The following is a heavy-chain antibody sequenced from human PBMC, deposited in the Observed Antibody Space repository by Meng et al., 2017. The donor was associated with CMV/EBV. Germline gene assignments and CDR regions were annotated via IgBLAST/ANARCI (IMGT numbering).Heavy chain of an antibody. J-gene: IGHJ4*02. D-gene: IGHD6-13*01. CDR1: GGSISSSIYY. CDR2: IYYSGST. Sequence: VSGGSISSSIYYGGWIRQPPGKGLEWIGSIYYSGSTYYNPSLKSRVTISVDTSKDQFSLKLSSVTAADTAVYYCAGGIAAAGTFDYWGQGTLVTVSS. CDR3: AGGIAAAGTFDY. V-gene: IGHV4-39*07.